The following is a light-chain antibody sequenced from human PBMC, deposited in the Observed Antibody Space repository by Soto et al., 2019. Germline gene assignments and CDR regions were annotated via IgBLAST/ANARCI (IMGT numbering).Light chain of an antibody. CDR3: QQRSNWIT. Sequence: VLTQSPATVSLSPEERATLSCWASQSVSTYLARYQQKPGQAPRLLIYDASSRATGIPARFSGSGSGTDFTLTISSVEPEDFAVYYCQQRSNWITFGQGTRLEIK. J-gene: IGKJ5*01. CDR1: QSVSTY. V-gene: IGKV3-11*01. CDR2: DAS.